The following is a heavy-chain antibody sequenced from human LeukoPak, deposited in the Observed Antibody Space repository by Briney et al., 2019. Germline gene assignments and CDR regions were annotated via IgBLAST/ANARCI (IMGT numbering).Heavy chain of an antibody. J-gene: IGHJ4*02. Sequence: SETLSPTCSVSGGSINSRFWAWIRQPPGKGLEWIGYIYEGIPTYNPSLKSRVTISADTSNSQYSLKLNSVTAADTAVYYCASEDTADYKGRFDHWGQGTLVTVSS. V-gene: IGHV4-4*08. D-gene: IGHD4-11*01. CDR3: ASEDTADYKGRFDH. CDR1: GGSINSRF. CDR2: IYEGIP.